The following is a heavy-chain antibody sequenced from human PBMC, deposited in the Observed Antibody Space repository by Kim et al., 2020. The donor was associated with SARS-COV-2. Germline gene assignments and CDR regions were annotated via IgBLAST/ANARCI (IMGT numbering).Heavy chain of an antibody. CDR1: GFSFSSYT. J-gene: IGHJ4*02. CDR3: VRDHGWSFDY. CDR2: ISSHGIST. D-gene: IGHD3-3*01. Sequence: GGSLRLSCLASGFSFSSYTMYWVRQAPGKGLECVSRISSHGISTYYADSVKGRSTISRDNSKNTVYLQMSSLRVDDTAVYYCVRDHGWSFDYWGQGTLV. V-gene: IGHV3-64D*06.